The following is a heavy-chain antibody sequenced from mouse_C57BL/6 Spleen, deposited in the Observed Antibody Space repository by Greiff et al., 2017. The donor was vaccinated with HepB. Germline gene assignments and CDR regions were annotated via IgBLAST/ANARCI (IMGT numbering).Heavy chain of an antibody. V-gene: IGHV5-16*01. CDR3: AREGGYSNYERVPFDY. Sequence: EVKVEESEGGLVQPGSSMKLSCTASGFTFSDYYMAWVRQVPEKGLEWVANINYDGSSTYYLDSLKSRFIISRDNAKNILYLQMSSLKSEDTATYYCAREGGYSNYERVPFDYWGQGTTLTVSS. J-gene: IGHJ2*01. D-gene: IGHD2-5*01. CDR1: GFTFSDYY. CDR2: INYDGSST.